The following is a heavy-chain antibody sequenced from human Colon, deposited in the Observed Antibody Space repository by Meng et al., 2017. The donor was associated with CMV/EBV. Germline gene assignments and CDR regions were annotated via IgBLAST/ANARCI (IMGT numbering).Heavy chain of an antibody. D-gene: IGHD3-3*01. J-gene: IGHJ6*02. CDR1: GFTFDNYA. CDR3: ANPRSGYFWSGQRLNYYYYGMDV. Sequence: GESLKISCAASGFTFDNYAMHWVRQAPGKGLEWVSAISGSGGSTYYADSVKGRFTISRDNSKNTLYLQMNSLRAEDTAVYYCANPRSGYFWSGQRLNYYYYGMDVWGQGTTVTVSS. V-gene: IGHV3-23*01. CDR2: ISGSGGST.